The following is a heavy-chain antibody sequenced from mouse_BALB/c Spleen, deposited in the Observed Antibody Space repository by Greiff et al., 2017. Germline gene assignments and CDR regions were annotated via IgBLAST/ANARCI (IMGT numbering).Heavy chain of an antibody. CDR2: IWGDGST. CDR3: ARVYDYDWYFDV. Sequence: QVQLKESGPGLVAPSQSLSITCTVSGFSLTGYGVNWVRQPPGKGLEWLGMIWGDGSTDYNSALKSRLSISKDNSKSQVFLKMNSLQTDNTARYYCARVYDYDWYFDVWGAGTTVTVSS. V-gene: IGHV2-6-7*01. J-gene: IGHJ1*01. CDR1: GFSLTGYG. D-gene: IGHD2-4*01.